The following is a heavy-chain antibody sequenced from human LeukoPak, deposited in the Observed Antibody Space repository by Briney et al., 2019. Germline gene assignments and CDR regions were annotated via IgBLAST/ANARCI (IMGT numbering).Heavy chain of an antibody. CDR1: GYTFTGYY. J-gene: IGHJ4*02. Sequence: GASVKVSCKASGYTFTGYYMHWVRQAPGQGLEWMGVINPSGGSTSYAQKFQGRVTMTRDTSTSTVYMELSSLRSEDTAVYYCAREVEDSGSTLQIDYWGQGTLATVSS. CDR2: INPSGGST. CDR3: AREVEDSGSTLQIDY. D-gene: IGHD1-26*01. V-gene: IGHV1-46*01.